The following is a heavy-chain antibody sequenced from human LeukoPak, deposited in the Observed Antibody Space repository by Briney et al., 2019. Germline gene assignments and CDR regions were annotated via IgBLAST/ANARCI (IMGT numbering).Heavy chain of an antibody. CDR2: ISGSGGST. Sequence: GGSLRLSCAASGFSFSDYAMSWVRQAPGKGLEWVSAISGSGGSTYYADSVKGRFTVSRDSSKNTLYLQMNSLRAEDTAVYYCAKDHPFDFYYDSSGYFLYWGQGTLVTVSS. D-gene: IGHD3-22*01. J-gene: IGHJ4*02. CDR1: GFSFSDYA. V-gene: IGHV3-23*01. CDR3: AKDHPFDFYYDSSGYFLY.